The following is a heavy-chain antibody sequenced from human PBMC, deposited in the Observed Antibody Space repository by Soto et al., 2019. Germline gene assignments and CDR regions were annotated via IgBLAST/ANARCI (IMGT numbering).Heavy chain of an antibody. Sequence: SETLYLTCIVSGGSISSSSYSWAWIRQPPGKGLEWIGTTYYGVNTYYNPSLKSRVTMSVDKSNNQFSLKMTSVTAADTAVYYCASKFGELLADAFDIWGQGTVVTVSS. D-gene: IGHD3-10*01. V-gene: IGHV4-39*07. CDR1: GGSISSSSYS. J-gene: IGHJ3*02. CDR3: ASKFGELLADAFDI. CDR2: TYYGVNT.